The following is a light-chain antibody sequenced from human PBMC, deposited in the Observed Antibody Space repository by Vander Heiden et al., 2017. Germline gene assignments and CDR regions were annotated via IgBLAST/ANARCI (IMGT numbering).Light chain of an antibody. CDR2: QND. V-gene: IGLV3-1*01. CDR1: KLGERL. J-gene: IGLJ2*01. Sequence: SYELTQPPSLSVSPGQAATITCSGDKLGERLAAWYQQRPGQSPVLLIYQNDRRPSGIPERFSGSNYGNTATLTISGTQTVDDADYYCQAWDSSTLVFGGGTKVTVL. CDR3: QAWDSSTLV.